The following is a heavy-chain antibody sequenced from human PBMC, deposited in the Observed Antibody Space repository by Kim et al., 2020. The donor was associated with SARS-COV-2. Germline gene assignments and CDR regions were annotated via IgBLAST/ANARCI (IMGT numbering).Heavy chain of an antibody. V-gene: IGHV3-21*01. CDR1: GFTFSSYS. CDR3: ARADRDNYYYYGMDV. D-gene: IGHD2-15*01. Sequence: GGSLRLSCAASGFTFSSYSMNWVRQAPGKVLEWVSSISSSSYIYYADSVKGRFTISRDNAKNSLYLQMNSLRAEDTAVYYCARADRDNYYYYGMDVWGQG. CDR2: ISSSSYI. J-gene: IGHJ6*02.